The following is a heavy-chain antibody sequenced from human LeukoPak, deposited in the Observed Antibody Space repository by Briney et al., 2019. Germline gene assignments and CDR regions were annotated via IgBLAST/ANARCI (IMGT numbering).Heavy chain of an antibody. D-gene: IGHD5-18*01. Sequence: SETLSLTCAVYGGSFSAYYWTWIRQPPGKGLEWVGEINHSGSSNYNSSLRSRVTISVDTSYKQFSLRLSSVTAADTAVYYCAPRGDIEHSYVYGKWFDPWGQGTRVTVSS. CDR2: INHSGSS. CDR1: GGSFSAYY. V-gene: IGHV4-34*01. CDR3: APRGDIEHSYVYGKWFDP. J-gene: IGHJ5*02.